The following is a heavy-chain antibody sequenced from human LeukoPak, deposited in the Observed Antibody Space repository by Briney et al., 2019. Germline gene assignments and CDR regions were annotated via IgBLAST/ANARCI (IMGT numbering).Heavy chain of an antibody. Sequence: GASVKVSCKASGYTFTSYGISWVRQAPGQGLEWMGWISAYNGNTNYAQKLQGRVTMTTDTSTSTAYMELRSLRSDDTAVYYCARDPGIAAADQVLDPNWFDPWGQGTLVTVSS. J-gene: IGHJ5*02. V-gene: IGHV1-18*01. CDR3: ARDPGIAAADQVLDPNWFDP. D-gene: IGHD6-13*01. CDR1: GYTFTSYG. CDR2: ISAYNGNT.